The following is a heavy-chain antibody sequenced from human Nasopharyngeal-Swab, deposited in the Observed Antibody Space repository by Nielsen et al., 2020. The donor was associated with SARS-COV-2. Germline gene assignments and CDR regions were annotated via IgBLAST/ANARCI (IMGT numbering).Heavy chain of an antibody. D-gene: IGHD5-18*01. V-gene: IGHV4-31*03. CDR3: ARDFLGRGYSYGYEDYYYYGMDV. Sequence: SETLSLTCTVSGGSISSGGYYWSWIRQHPGKGLEWIGYICYSESTYYNPSLKSRVTISVDTSKNQFSLKLSSVTAADTAVYYCARDFLGRGYSYGYEDYYYYGMDVWGQGTTVTVSS. J-gene: IGHJ6*02. CDR1: GGSISSGGYY. CDR2: ICYSEST.